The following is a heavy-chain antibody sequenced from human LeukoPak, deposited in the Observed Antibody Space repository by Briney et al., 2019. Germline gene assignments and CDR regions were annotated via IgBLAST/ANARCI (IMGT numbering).Heavy chain of an antibody. CDR2: ISGGEGAA. D-gene: IGHD6-19*01. Sequence: GGSLRLSCAASGFTFSSSAMNWVRQAPGQGLEWVSSISGGEGAAHYPGSVKGRFTISRDNSKNTVYLQMNSLRAEDTAVYYCVKPKYIAVAGTPFDYWGQGTLVTVSS. J-gene: IGHJ4*02. CDR3: VKPKYIAVAGTPFDY. V-gene: IGHV3-23*01. CDR1: GFTFSSSA.